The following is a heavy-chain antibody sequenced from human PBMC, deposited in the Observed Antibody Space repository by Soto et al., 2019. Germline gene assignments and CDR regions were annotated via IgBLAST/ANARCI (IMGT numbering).Heavy chain of an antibody. J-gene: IGHJ6*02. CDR2: TNTGGTT. Sequence: GSLRLSCAASGFTVNSNYMSWVRQAPGEGLQWVSITNTGGTTYYADSVKGRFTVSRDNSKNTLYLQMNSLRAEDTAVYYCAKGDGFILAVWGQGTTVTVSS. D-gene: IGHD1-26*01. V-gene: IGHV3-53*01. CDR1: GFTVNSNY. CDR3: AKGDGFILAV.